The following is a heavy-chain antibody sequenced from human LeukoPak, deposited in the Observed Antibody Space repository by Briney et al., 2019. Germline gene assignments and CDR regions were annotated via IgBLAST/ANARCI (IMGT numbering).Heavy chain of an antibody. CDR1: GYTFTSYG. Sequence: ASVKVSCKASGYTFTSYGISWVRQAPGQGLEWMGWISAYNGNTNYAQKLQGRVTMTTDTSTSTAYMELSSLRSEDTAVYYCARVSTVRGQYYYYYMDVWGKGTTVTVSS. CDR2: ISAYNGNT. CDR3: ARVSTVRGQYYYYYMDV. V-gene: IGHV1-18*01. D-gene: IGHD4-11*01. J-gene: IGHJ6*03.